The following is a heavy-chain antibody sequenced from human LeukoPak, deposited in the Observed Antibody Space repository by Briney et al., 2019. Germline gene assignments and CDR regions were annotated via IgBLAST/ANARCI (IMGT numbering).Heavy chain of an antibody. D-gene: IGHD1-26*01. J-gene: IGHJ3*02. CDR2: INHSGST. Sequence: SETLSLTCAVYGGSFSGYYWSWIRQPPGKGLEWIGEINHSGSTNFNPSLKSRVTISVDTSKNQFSLKLSSVTAADTAVYYCASVTIVGATNAFDIWGQGTMVTVSS. CDR3: ASVTIVGATNAFDI. CDR1: GGSFSGYY. V-gene: IGHV4-34*01.